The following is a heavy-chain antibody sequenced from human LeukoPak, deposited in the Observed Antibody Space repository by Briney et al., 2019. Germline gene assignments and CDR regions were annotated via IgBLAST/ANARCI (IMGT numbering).Heavy chain of an antibody. D-gene: IGHD4-17*01. V-gene: IGHV3-23*01. CDR2: ISGSGGRT. CDR3: AKDGTTVTTLNYFDY. CDR1: GFTFSNYA. Sequence: GGSLRLSCAASGFTFSNYAMSWVRQAPGKGLEWVSGISGSGGRTDYADSVKGRFTISRDNSKNTLYLQMNSLRAEDTAVYYCAKDGTTVTTLNYFDYWGQGTLVTVSS. J-gene: IGHJ4*02.